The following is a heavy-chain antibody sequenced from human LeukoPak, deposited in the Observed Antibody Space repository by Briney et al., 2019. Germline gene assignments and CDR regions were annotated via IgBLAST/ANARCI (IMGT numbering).Heavy chain of an antibody. CDR1: GGTFSSFA. J-gene: IGHJ4*02. D-gene: IGHD3-22*01. Sequence: SVKVSCKASGGTFSSFAISWVRQAPGQGLEWMGGIIPIFGTANYAQKFQGRVTITADESTSTAYMELSSLRSEDTAVYYCGLAYYYDSSGYYLGYWGQGTLVTVSS. V-gene: IGHV1-69*13. CDR3: GLAYYYDSSGYYLGY. CDR2: IIPIFGTA.